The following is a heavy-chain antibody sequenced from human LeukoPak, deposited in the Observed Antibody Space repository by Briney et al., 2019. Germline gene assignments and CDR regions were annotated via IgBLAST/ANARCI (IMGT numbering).Heavy chain of an antibody. J-gene: IGHJ5*02. CDR2: INYGGHT. D-gene: IGHD3-9*01. CDR1: GGSMRSNSFY. V-gene: IGHV4-39*07. CDR3: ARTHFDSLGWFDP. Sequence: SETLSLTCTVSGGSMRSNSFYWGWIRQPPGKGLEWIGNINYGGHTYYNPSVKSRVTLSVDVSKNQFSLNLTSVTAADTALYFCARTHFDSLGWFDPWGQGIQVIVSS.